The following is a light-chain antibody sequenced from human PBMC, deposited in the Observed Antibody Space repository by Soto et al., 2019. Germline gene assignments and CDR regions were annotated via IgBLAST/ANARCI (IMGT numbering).Light chain of an antibody. J-gene: IGKJ1*01. CDR1: QSVRGN. V-gene: IGKV3-15*01. Sequence: EIVMTQSPATLSVSPGGRATLSCRASQSVRGNLAWYQQKPGQAPRLLIFGASTRATGIPARFSGSGSGTEFILTISSLQSEDFAVYYCQHYDDWPRTFGLGTKVDI. CDR2: GAS. CDR3: QHYDDWPRT.